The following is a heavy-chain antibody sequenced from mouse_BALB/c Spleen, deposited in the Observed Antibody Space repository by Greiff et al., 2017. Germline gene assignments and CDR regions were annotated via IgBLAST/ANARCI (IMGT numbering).Heavy chain of an antibody. V-gene: IGHV3-6*02. CDR2: ISYDGSN. CDR1: GYSITSGYY. J-gene: IGHJ2*01. CDR3: ARIDDGYFDY. Sequence: ESGPGLVKPSQSLSLTCSVTGYSITSGYYWNWIRQFPGNKLEWMGYISYDGSNNYNPSLKNRISITRDTSKNQFFLKLNSVTTEDTATYYCARIDDGYFDYWGQGTTLTVSS. D-gene: IGHD2-3*01.